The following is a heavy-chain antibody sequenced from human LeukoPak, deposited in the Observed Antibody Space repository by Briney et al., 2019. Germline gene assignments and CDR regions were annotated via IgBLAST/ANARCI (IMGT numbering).Heavy chain of an antibody. CDR3: TGVSRSSWYDY. CDR2: IKSKTDGGTP. CDR1: GFTFSNAW. Sequence: PGGSLRLSCAASGFTFSNAWMSWVRQAPGKGLEWVGRIKSKTDGGTPDYAAPVKGRFTISRDDSKNTLYLQMISLKTEDTAVYYCTGVSRSSWYDYWGQGTLVTVSS. V-gene: IGHV3-15*01. J-gene: IGHJ4*02. D-gene: IGHD6-13*01.